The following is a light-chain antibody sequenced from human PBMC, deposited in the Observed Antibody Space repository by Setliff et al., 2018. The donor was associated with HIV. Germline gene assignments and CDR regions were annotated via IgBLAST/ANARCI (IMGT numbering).Light chain of an antibody. CDR2: RNN. CDR3: AAWDDSLNTRNVA. CDR1: SSNIGSHT. V-gene: IGLV1-44*01. J-gene: IGLJ2*01. Sequence: QSVLTQPPSASGTPGQRVTISCSGSSSNIGSHTVNWYQQLPGTAPKLLIYRNNQRPSGVPDRFSGSKSGTSASLAISGLQSEDEADYYCAAWDDSLNTRNVAFGGGTQLTVL.